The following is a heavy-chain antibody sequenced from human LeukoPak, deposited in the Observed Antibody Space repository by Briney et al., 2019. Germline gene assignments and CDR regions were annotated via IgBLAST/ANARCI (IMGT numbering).Heavy chain of an antibody. V-gene: IGHV4-38-2*02. D-gene: IGHD4-17*01. Sequence: PSETLSLTCTVSGYSISSGYYWGWIRQPPGKGLEWIGYIYHSGSTYYNPSLKSRVTISVDTSKNQFSLKVRYVTAADSAVYYCARHPRSDYGDYVPHYNFDYWGQGTLVTVSS. CDR1: GYSISSGYY. CDR3: ARHPRSDYGDYVPHYNFDY. J-gene: IGHJ4*02. CDR2: IYHSGST.